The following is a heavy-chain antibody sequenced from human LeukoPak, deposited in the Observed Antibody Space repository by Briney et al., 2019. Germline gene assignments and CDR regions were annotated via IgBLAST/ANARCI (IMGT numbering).Heavy chain of an antibody. Sequence: GESLQISCKGSGYSFSNYWIGWVRQMPGKGLEWMGIIYPSDSDTRNNPSFQGQVTISADKSISAAYLQWSSLRASDAAIYYCARLNKATKAGYNWGFDYWGQGTLVSVSS. V-gene: IGHV5-51*01. CDR3: ARLNKATKAGYNWGFDY. J-gene: IGHJ4*02. CDR2: IYPSDSDT. CDR1: GYSFSNYW. D-gene: IGHD5-24*01.